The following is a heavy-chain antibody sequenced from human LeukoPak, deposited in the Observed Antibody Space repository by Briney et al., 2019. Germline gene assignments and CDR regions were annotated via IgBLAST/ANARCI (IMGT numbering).Heavy chain of an antibody. V-gene: IGHV4-4*02. CDR2: IYHSGST. Sequence: SGTLSLTCAVSGGSISSSNWWSWVRQPPGKGLEWIGEIYHSGSTNYNPSLKSRVTISVDTSKNQFSLKLSSVTAADTAVYYCARVGYGSGKGYYYMDVWGKGTTVTVSS. CDR3: ARVGYGSGKGYYYMDV. J-gene: IGHJ6*03. CDR1: GGSISSSNW. D-gene: IGHD3-10*01.